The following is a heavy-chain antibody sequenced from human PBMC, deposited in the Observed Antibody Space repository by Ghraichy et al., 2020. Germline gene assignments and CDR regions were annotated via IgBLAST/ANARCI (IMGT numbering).Heavy chain of an antibody. CDR2: IYYSGST. J-gene: IGHJ4*02. CDR3: ARAGGELSSGFDY. V-gene: IGHV4-59*01. CDR1: GGSISSYY. Sequence: SLTCTVSGGSISSYYWSWIRQPPGKGLEWIGYIYYSGSTNYNPSLKSRVTISVDTSKNQFSLKLSSVTAADTAVYYCARAGGELSSGFDYWGQGTLVTVSS. D-gene: IGHD3-16*02.